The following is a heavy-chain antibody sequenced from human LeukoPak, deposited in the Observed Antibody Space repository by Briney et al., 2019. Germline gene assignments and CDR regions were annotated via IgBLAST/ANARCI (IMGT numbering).Heavy chain of an antibody. Sequence: ASVKVSCKASGYTFTNYGISWVRQAPGQGLEWMGWISTYTGTPHYAQKLQGRVTMTTDTSTNTAYVDLRSLRSDDTAVYYCARGKTIRVADPFDYWGQGTLVTVSS. V-gene: IGHV1-18*01. CDR3: ARGKTIRVADPFDY. J-gene: IGHJ4*02. D-gene: IGHD6-19*01. CDR1: GYTFTNYG. CDR2: ISTYTGTP.